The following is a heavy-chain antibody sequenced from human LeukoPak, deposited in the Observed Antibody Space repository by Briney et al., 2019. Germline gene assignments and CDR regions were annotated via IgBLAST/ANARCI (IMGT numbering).Heavy chain of an antibody. J-gene: IGHJ3*02. CDR3: AKAVVGATYDAFDI. CDR1: GFTFDDYA. Sequence: AGGSLRLSCAASGFTFDDYAMHWVRQAPGKGLEWVSGISWNSGSIGYADSVKGRFTISRDNAKNSLYLQMNSLRAEDTALYYCAKAVVGATYDAFDIWGQGTMVTVSS. D-gene: IGHD1-26*01. V-gene: IGHV3-9*01. CDR2: ISWNSGSI.